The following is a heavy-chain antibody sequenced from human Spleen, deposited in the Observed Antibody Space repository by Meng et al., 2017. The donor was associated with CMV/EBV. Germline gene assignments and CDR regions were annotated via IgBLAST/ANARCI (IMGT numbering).Heavy chain of an antibody. CDR2: IYYSGST. D-gene: IGHD2-2*01. CDR1: GGSISSDSHY. CDR3: AKGGTLNVVVPDASWAIGY. Sequence: SETLSLTCTVSGGSISSDSHYWGWIRQPPGKGLEWIGSIYYSGSTSYNPSLKSRVTMSLDMSKNQFSLNLSSVTAADTAVYYCAKGGTLNVVVPDASWAIGYWGQGTLVTVSS. V-gene: IGHV4-39*01. J-gene: IGHJ4*02.